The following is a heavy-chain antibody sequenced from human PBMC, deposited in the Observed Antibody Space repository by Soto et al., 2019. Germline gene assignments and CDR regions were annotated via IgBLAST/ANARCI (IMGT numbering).Heavy chain of an antibody. Sequence: EVQLLESGGGLVQPGGSLRLSCAASGFTFSSYAMSWVRQAPGKGLEWVSAISGSGGSTYYADSVKGRFTISRDNSKNTLYLQMNSLRAEDTAVYYCAKRYCSGGSCLTDYYYYMDVWGKGTTVTVSS. CDR3: AKRYCSGGSCLTDYYYYMDV. V-gene: IGHV3-23*01. CDR2: ISGSGGST. J-gene: IGHJ6*03. CDR1: GFTFSSYA. D-gene: IGHD2-15*01.